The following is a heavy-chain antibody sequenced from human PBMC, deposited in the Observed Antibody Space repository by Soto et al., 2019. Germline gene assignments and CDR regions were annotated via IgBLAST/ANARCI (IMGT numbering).Heavy chain of an antibody. CDR2: IIPIFGTA. D-gene: IGHD3-22*01. Sequence: SVKVSCTASAGTFSSYAISWVRQAPGQGLEWMGGIIPIFGTANYAQKFQGRVTITADESTSTAYMELSSLRSEDTAVYYCARDPYDSSGYYSYDAFDIWGQGTMVTVS. V-gene: IGHV1-69*13. CDR1: AGTFSSYA. CDR3: ARDPYDSSGYYSYDAFDI. J-gene: IGHJ3*02.